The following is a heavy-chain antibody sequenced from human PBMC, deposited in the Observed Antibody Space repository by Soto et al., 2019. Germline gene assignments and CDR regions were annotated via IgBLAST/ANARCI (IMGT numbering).Heavy chain of an antibody. CDR2: ISAYNGNT. D-gene: IGHD3-10*01. CDR3: ASGWFGEFVYYFDY. CDR1: GYTFTSYG. Sequence: QVQLVQSGAEVKKPGASVKVSCKASGYTFTSYGISWVRQAPGQGLEWMGWISAYNGNTNYALKLQGRVTMTTDTSTTTADMELRSLRSDDTAVYYCASGWFGEFVYYFDYWGQGTLVTASS. V-gene: IGHV1-18*01. J-gene: IGHJ4*02.